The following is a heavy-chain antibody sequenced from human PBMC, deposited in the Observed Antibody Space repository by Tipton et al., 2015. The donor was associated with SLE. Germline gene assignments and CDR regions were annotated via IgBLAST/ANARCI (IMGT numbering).Heavy chain of an antibody. J-gene: IGHJ4*02. V-gene: IGHV4-61*02. CDR2: VYYSGST. CDR1: GVSISSGSYY. Sequence: TLSLTCTVSGVSISSGSYYWNWIRQPAGKPLEWIGRVYYSGSTNYNPSLKSRVTLSPDTSKNQFSLKLTSVTAADTALYYCARGGFDWGFPYFDFWGQGVLVTVS. D-gene: IGHD3-9*01. CDR3: ARGGFDWGFPYFDF.